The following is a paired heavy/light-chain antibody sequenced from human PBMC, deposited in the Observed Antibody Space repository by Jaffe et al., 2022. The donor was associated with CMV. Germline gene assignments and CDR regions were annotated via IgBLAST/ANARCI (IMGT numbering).Light chain of an antibody. V-gene: IGKV3-11*01. J-gene: IGKJ2*01. CDR2: DAS. CDR3: QQRDNWLPNT. CDR1: QSVDNY. Sequence: EVVLTQSPATLSLSPGERATLSCRASQSVDNYLAWYQHRPGQAPRLLIYDASNRAAGIPARFSGSGSGTDFTLTISSLEPEDFAVYYCQQRDNWLPNTFGQGTKLEIK.
Heavy chain of an antibody. Sequence: EVRLVESGGGLVQPGGSLKLSCAASGFTFSGSAMHWVRQAPGKGLEWLGRIRTKTNNYATVYAASVKGRFTISRDDSKNMAYLQMNSLKTEDTAVYYCTSRTYYYDSSGHYNWFDPWGQGALVTVSS. CDR1: GFTFSGSA. CDR3: TSRTYYYDSSGHYNWFDP. CDR2: IRTKTNNYAT. D-gene: IGHD3-22*01. V-gene: IGHV3-73*02. J-gene: IGHJ5*02.